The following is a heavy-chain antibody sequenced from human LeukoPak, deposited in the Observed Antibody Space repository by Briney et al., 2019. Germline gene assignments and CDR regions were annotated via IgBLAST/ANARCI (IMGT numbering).Heavy chain of an antibody. Sequence: SGGSLRLSCTASGFTFSNYAMSWVRQAPGRGLEWVSAISGSGGLTYDADSVKGRFTISRDNFKNTLFLQMNSLRAEDTAVYYCARRGESTSYGDYKFDYWGQGTLVTVSS. CDR1: GFTFSNYA. V-gene: IGHV3-23*01. J-gene: IGHJ4*02. CDR3: ARRGESTSYGDYKFDY. CDR2: ISGSGGLT. D-gene: IGHD4-17*01.